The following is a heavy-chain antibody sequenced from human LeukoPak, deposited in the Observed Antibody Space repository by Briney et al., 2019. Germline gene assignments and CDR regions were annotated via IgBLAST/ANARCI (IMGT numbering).Heavy chain of an antibody. J-gene: IGHJ6*03. CDR1: GGSISSSSYY. Sequence: SETLSLICTVSGGSISSSSYYWGWIRQPPGKGLEWIGSIYYSGSTYYNPSLKSRVTISVDTSKNQFSLKLSSVTAADTAVYYCARDVRLQYAYYMDVWGKGTTVTVSS. CDR2: IYYSGST. V-gene: IGHV4-39*07. D-gene: IGHD4-11*01. CDR3: ARDVRLQYAYYMDV.